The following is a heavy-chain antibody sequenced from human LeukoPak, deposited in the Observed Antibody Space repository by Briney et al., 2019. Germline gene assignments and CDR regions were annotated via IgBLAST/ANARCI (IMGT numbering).Heavy chain of an antibody. Sequence: ASVKVSCKVSGYTLTELSMHWVRQAPGKGLEWMGGFDPEDGETIYAQKFQGRVTMTEDTSTDTAYMELSSLRSEDTAVYYCATGGKDYDSSGDAFDIWGQGTMVTVSS. CDR2: FDPEDGET. J-gene: IGHJ3*02. CDR3: ATGGKDYDSSGDAFDI. V-gene: IGHV1-24*01. D-gene: IGHD3-22*01. CDR1: GYTLTELS.